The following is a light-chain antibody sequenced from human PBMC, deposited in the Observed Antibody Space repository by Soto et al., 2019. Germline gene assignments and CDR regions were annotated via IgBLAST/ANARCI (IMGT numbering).Light chain of an antibody. CDR2: WAS. J-gene: IGKJ1*01. V-gene: IGKV4-1*01. Sequence: DIVMTQSPDSLAVSLGERATINCKSSQSVLYSTNNKNYLTWYQQKRGQPPKLLIYWASTRESGVPDRFSGGGSGTDFTLTISSLQAEDVAVYYCQQYYRTPWTFGHGTKVEI. CDR1: QSVLYSTNNKNY. CDR3: QQYYRTPWT.